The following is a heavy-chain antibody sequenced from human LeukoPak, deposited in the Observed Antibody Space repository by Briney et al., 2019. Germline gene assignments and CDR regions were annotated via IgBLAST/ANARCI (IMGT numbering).Heavy chain of an antibody. D-gene: IGHD5-18*01. Sequence: PGGSLRLSCRAFGFTFGDHAMSWVRQAPGKGLEWVGFIRSKAYRGTTEYAASVKGRFTILRDDSKSIAYLRMNSLEIEDTGFYYCTRGPIQLWIHNAMDVWGQGTTVTVSS. V-gene: IGHV3-49*04. J-gene: IGHJ6*02. CDR1: GFTFGDHA. CDR2: IRSKAYRGTT. CDR3: TRGPIQLWIHNAMDV.